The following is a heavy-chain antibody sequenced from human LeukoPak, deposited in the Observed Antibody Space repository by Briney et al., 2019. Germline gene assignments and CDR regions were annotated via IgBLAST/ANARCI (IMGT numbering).Heavy chain of an antibody. CDR1: GFIFSGYW. Sequence: GGSLRLSCAASGFIFSGYWMTWVRQTPGKGLEWVANIKHDGSAANYMDSVRGRFTVSRDNAKNSLYLQMNSLRAEDTAVYYCATMPLDTAMKYYGMDVWGQGTTVTVSS. CDR2: IKHDGSAA. V-gene: IGHV3-7*01. J-gene: IGHJ6*02. D-gene: IGHD5-18*01. CDR3: ATMPLDTAMKYYGMDV.